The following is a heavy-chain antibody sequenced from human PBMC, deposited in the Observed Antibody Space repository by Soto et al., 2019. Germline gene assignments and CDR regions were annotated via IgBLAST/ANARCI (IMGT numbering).Heavy chain of an antibody. V-gene: IGHV3-23*01. CDR3: AKNRGRRRSTCCYVCGLPD. D-gene: IGHD2-2*01. Sequence: SLRLSCAASVFTFSSYAMSWVRQAPGKGLEWVSAISGSGGSTYYADSVKGRFTISRDNSKNTLYLQMNSLRAEDTAVYYCAKNRGRRRSTCCYVCGLPDWGQGTLVTVSS. CDR2: ISGSGGST. CDR1: VFTFSSYA. J-gene: IGHJ4*02.